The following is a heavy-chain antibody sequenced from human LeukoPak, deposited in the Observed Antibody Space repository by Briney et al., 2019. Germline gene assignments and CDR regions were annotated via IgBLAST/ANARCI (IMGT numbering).Heavy chain of an antibody. CDR1: GGFIGSGGYS. CDR3: AREILGGFNPGAY. CDR2: IFHSGIT. Sequence: TSQTLSLTCAVSGGFIGSGGYSWTWVRQPPGKGLEWIGYIFHSGITYYNPSLKSRVTISVDGSKNQFSVRLSSVTAADTAVYYCAREILGGFNPGAYWGQGTLVTVSS. D-gene: IGHD1-14*01. J-gene: IGHJ4*02. V-gene: IGHV4-30-2*01.